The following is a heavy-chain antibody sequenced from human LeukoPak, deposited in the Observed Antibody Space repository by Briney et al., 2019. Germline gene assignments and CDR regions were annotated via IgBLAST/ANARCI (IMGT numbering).Heavy chain of an antibody. Sequence: ASVKVSRKASGYTFTSYGISWVRQAPGQGLEWMGWISAYNGNTNYAQKLQGRVTMTTDTSTSTAYMELRSLRSDDTAVYYCARSYGYNYYYYYYMDVWGKGTTVTVSS. D-gene: IGHD5-18*01. V-gene: IGHV1-18*01. CDR1: GYTFTSYG. CDR3: ARSYGYNYYYYYYMDV. CDR2: ISAYNGNT. J-gene: IGHJ6*03.